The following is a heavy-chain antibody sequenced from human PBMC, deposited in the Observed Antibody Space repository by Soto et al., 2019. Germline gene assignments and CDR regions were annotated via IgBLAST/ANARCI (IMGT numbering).Heavy chain of an antibody. D-gene: IGHD2-2*03. J-gene: IGHJ4*02. V-gene: IGHV3-74*01. CDR3: ARGISGYWGFDI. Sequence: GSQSHSNAASGFNFSNYWMHWVRPAPGTGLMWVSRINSDGSNTYYADSVKGRFSVSRDNAKNTLYLQVNSLRAEDTAMYYCARGISGYWGFDIWGQGALVTVSS. CDR1: GFNFSNYW. CDR2: INSDGSNT.